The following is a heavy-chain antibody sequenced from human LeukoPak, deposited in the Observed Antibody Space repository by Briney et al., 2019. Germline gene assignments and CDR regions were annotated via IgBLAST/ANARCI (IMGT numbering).Heavy chain of an antibody. CDR3: ARDLAWGAFDY. D-gene: IGHD7-27*01. J-gene: IGHJ4*02. Sequence: GGSLRLSCAASGFTFSNAWMSWVRQAPGKGLEWVGRIKSKIDGGTTDYVTPVKGRFTISRDDSKNTLSLQMNSLRVEDTAVYYCARDLAWGAFDYWGQGTLVTVSS. CDR1: GFTFSNAW. CDR2: IKSKIDGGTT. V-gene: IGHV3-15*01.